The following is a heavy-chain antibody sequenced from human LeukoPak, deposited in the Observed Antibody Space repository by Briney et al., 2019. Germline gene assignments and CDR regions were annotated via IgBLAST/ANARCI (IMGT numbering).Heavy chain of an antibody. CDR1: GGSISSYY. J-gene: IGHJ5*02. Sequence: SETLPLTCTVSGGSISSYYWSWIRQPAGKGLEWIGRIYTSGSTNYNPSLKSRVTMSVDTSKNQFSLKLSSVTAADTAVYYCARDGSSGFWSGYFIDNWFDPWGQGTLVTVSS. D-gene: IGHD3-3*01. CDR2: IYTSGST. CDR3: ARDGSSGFWSGYFIDNWFDP. V-gene: IGHV4-4*07.